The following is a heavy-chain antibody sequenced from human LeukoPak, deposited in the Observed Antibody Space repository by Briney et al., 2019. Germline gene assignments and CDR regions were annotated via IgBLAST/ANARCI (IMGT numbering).Heavy chain of an antibody. J-gene: IGHJ2*01. CDR1: GFTFSSYW. Sequence: GGSLRLSCAASGFTFSSYWMTWVRQAPGKGLEWVASINQDGSQKYYVESLKGRFTISRDNAKNSHYLQMNSLRAEDTAVYYCARKGWYSDLWGRGTLVSVSA. CDR2: INQDGSQK. V-gene: IGHV3-7*01. CDR3: ARKGWYSDL.